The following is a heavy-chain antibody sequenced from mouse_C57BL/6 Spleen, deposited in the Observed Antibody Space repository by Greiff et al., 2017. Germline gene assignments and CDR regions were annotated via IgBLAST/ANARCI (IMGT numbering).Heavy chain of an antibody. CDR3: VKRDYYGSSPFAY. CDR2: INPNNGGT. Sequence: VQLQQSGPELVKPGASVKISCKASGYTFTDYYMNWVKQSHGKSLEWIGDINPNNGGTSYNQKFKGKATLTVDKSSSTAYMELRILTSEDSAVYYCVKRDYYGSSPFAYWGQGTLVTVSA. J-gene: IGHJ3*01. V-gene: IGHV1-26*01. CDR1: GYTFTDYY. D-gene: IGHD1-1*01.